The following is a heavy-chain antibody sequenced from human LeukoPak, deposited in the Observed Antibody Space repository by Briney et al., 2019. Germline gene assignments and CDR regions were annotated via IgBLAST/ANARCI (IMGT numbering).Heavy chain of an antibody. CDR2: MNPNSGNT. CDR3: ASGEAAAGTLKFYYYYYMDV. V-gene: IGHV1-8*01. D-gene: IGHD6-13*01. Sequence: ASVKVSCKASGYTFTSYDINWVRQATGQGLEWMGWMNPNSGNTGYAQKFQGRVTMTRSTSISTAYMELSSLRSEDTAVYYCASGEAAAGTLKFYYYYYMDVWGKGTTVTVSS. J-gene: IGHJ6*03. CDR1: GYTFTSYD.